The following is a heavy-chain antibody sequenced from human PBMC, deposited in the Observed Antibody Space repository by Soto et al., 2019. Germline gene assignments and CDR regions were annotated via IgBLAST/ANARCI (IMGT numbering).Heavy chain of an antibody. J-gene: IGHJ2*01. V-gene: IGHV4-59*01. Sequence: QVQLQESGPGLVKPSETLSLTCTVSGGSLSSYYWRWIRQPPGKGLEWIGSIYYGGSTNYNPTLKSRVTISVDTSKNQFSLKLSSVTAADTAMYYCARFNGYFDLWGRGTLVTVSS. CDR3: ARFNGYFDL. CDR2: IYYGGST. CDR1: GGSLSSYY.